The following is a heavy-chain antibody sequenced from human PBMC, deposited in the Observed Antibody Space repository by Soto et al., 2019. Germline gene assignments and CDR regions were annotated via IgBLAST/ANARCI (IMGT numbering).Heavy chain of an antibody. CDR1: GFTFTSSA. Sequence: SVKVSCKASGFTFTSSAVQWVRQARGQRLEWIGWIVVGSGNTNYAQKFQERVTITRDMSTSTAYMELSSLRSEDTAVYNCAAGRTAAGNSYYYYGMDVWGQGTTVTVSS. CDR2: IVVGSGNT. D-gene: IGHD6-13*01. J-gene: IGHJ6*02. V-gene: IGHV1-58*01. CDR3: AAGRTAAGNSYYYYGMDV.